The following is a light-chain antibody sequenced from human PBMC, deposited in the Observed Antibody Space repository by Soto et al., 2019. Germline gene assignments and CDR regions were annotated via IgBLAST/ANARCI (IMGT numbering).Light chain of an antibody. CDR3: QQYCSSPNT. Sequence: EIVLTQSPGTLSLSPGERATLSCRASQRVSSSYLAWYQQKPGQAPRLLIYGASSRATGIPDRFSGSGSGTGFTLTISRLEPEDFAVYYCQQYCSSPNTFGQGNKLEIK. CDR2: GAS. V-gene: IGKV3-20*01. CDR1: QRVSSSY. J-gene: IGKJ2*01.